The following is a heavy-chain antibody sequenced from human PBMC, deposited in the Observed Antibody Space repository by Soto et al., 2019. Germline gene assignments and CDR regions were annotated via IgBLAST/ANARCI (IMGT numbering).Heavy chain of an antibody. Sequence: SETLSLTCTVSGASVTNSSYYWGWIRQSTGKGLEWIGSVYYRGRSYSKLSVKSRVTISVDTSKNQFSLNLNSVTASDTAVYFCVSQRTTVITQDYFDYWGPGALVTVSS. CDR3: VSQRTTVITQDYFDY. CDR2: VYYRGRS. CDR1: GASVTNSSYY. V-gene: IGHV4-39*01. J-gene: IGHJ4*02. D-gene: IGHD4-4*01.